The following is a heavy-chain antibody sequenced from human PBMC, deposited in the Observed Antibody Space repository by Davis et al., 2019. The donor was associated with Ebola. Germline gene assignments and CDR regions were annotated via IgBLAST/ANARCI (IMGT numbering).Heavy chain of an antibody. CDR2: VSFDGSNK. CDR1: GFSFRSYG. Sequence: GESLKISCAVSGFSFRSYGMHWVRQAPGKGLEWVAVVSFDGSNKYYADSVKGRFTISRDNSKNTLYLQMNSLRAEDTAVYYCAKDRSSSWYPRAYYYYGMDVWGQGTTVTVSS. V-gene: IGHV3-30*18. D-gene: IGHD6-13*01. J-gene: IGHJ6*02. CDR3: AKDRSSSWYPRAYYYYGMDV.